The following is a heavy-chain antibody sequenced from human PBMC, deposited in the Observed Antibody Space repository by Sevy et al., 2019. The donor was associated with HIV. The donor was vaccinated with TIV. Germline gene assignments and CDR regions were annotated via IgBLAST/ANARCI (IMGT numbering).Heavy chain of an antibody. CDR1: GFDFSIYS. CDR3: AREGCTKPHDY. V-gene: IGHV3-23*01. D-gene: IGHD2-8*01. J-gene: IGHJ4*02. CDR2: LSFGCGKI. Sequence: GGSLRLSCAASGFDFSIYSMSWVRQAPGKGLEWVSTLSFGCGKINYADSVKGRFTISRDKSKSSVYLQMNNMRVEDTAVYYCAREGCTKPHDYWCQGTLVTVSS.